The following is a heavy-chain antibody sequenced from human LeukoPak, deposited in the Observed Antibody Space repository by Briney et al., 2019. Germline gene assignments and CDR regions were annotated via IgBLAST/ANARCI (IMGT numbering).Heavy chain of an antibody. J-gene: IGHJ1*01. D-gene: IGHD6-19*01. V-gene: IGHV3-53*01. CDR2: IYSGGST. Sequence: GGSLRLSCAASGFTVSSNYMSWVRQAQGKGLEWVSVIYSGGSTYYADSVKGRFTISRDNSKNTLYLQMNSLRAEDTAVYYCARVQVAGTPKYFQHWGQGTLVTVSS. CDR1: GFTVSSNY. CDR3: ARVQVAGTPKYFQH.